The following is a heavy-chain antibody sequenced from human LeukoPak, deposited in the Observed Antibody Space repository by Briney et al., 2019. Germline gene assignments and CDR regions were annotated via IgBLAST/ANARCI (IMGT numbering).Heavy chain of an antibody. CDR1: GGSISSGDYF. CDR3: ARGPLGRYYYYYGMDV. Sequence: SQTLSLTCNVSGGSISSGDYFWNWIRQPPGKGLEWLGYIHYTGRTYYNPSLQSRVTISVDTSKNQFSLKLSSVTAADTAVYYCARGPLGRYYYYYGMDVWGQGTTVTVSS. CDR2: IHYTGRT. V-gene: IGHV4-30-4*01. J-gene: IGHJ6*02. D-gene: IGHD3-16*01.